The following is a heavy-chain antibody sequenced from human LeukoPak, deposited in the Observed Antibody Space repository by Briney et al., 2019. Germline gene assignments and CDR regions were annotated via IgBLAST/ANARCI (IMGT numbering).Heavy chain of an antibody. CDR2: ISADGSVT. CDR3: ATAGGDGSRMGFDP. Sequence: GGSQRLSCADSGFTFSRYWMHWVRQTPGKGLVWVSCISADGSVTRYADSVKGRFTISRDNTKSTLYLQMHSLRAEDTAVYYCATAGGDGSRMGFDPWGQGTLVTVSS. V-gene: IGHV3-74*01. J-gene: IGHJ5*02. D-gene: IGHD2-15*01. CDR1: GFTFSRYW.